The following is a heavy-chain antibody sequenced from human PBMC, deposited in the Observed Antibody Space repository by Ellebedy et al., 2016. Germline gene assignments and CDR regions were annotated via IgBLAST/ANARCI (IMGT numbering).Heavy chain of an antibody. D-gene: IGHD4-17*01. CDR1: GFTPSNYG. J-gene: IGHJ4*02. CDR3: ARDSDYV. Sequence: GESLKISCEASGFTPSNYGIHWVRQAPSKGLEWVAVIGSDVTSQYYADSVKGRFTISRDNAKNSLYLQMNSLRAEDTAVYYCARDSDYVWGQGTLVTVSS. CDR2: IGSDVTSQ. V-gene: IGHV3-33*01.